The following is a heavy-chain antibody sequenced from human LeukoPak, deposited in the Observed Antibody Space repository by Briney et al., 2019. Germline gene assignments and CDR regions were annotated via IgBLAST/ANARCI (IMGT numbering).Heavy chain of an antibody. J-gene: IGHJ4*02. CDR3: ARSRLGYSNFDF. V-gene: IGHV3-53*01. Sequence: GGSLRLSCAASGFSVSNNYMHWVRQAPGKGLEWVSVIYGGGGTDYADSVKGRLTISRDTSTNTVYLQVNSLRAEDTAVYYCARSRLGYSNFDFWGQGALVTVSS. D-gene: IGHD4-11*01. CDR1: GFSVSNNY. CDR2: IYGGGGT.